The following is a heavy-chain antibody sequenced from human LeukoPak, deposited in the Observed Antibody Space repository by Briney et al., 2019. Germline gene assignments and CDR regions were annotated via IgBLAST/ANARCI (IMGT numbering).Heavy chain of an antibody. CDR1: GGSTSSYY. V-gene: IGHV4-59*01. D-gene: IGHD6-6*01. CDR2: IYYSGST. J-gene: IGHJ6*02. CDR3: ARGVWSMDV. Sequence: PETLSPTRTVSGGSTSSYYWTWIRQPPGKGLEWIGYIYYSGSTNYNPSLKSRLTISVDTSKNQFSLKLSSVTAADTAVYYCARGVWSMDVWGQGTTVTVSS.